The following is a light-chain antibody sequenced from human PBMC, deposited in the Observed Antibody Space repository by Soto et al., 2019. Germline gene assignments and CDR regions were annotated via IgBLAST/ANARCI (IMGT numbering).Light chain of an antibody. Sequence: QSALTQPAYVSGTPGQSITISCTGTSSDVGAYNYVSRYQHHPVNALKLMIYDVSNRPSGVSDRFSGSKSGNTASLTISGLQSEDEADYDCTSYTSSDTLVFGGGTKLTVL. CDR2: DVS. CDR1: SSDVGAYNY. V-gene: IGLV2-14*03. CDR3: TSYTSSDTLV. J-gene: IGLJ2*01.